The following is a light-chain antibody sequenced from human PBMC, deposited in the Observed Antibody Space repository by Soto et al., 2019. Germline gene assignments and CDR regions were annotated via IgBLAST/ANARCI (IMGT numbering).Light chain of an antibody. CDR2: AAS. V-gene: IGKV3D-20*02. Sequence: EIVLTQSPGTLSLSPGERATLSCRASQSVGSSYLAWYQQKAGQSPRLLIYAASTRAAGIPDRFSGGGSGTDFTLTISRLEPEDFAVYYCQQRSNWPRTFGQGTKVDIK. CDR1: QSVGSSY. CDR3: QQRSNWPRT. J-gene: IGKJ1*01.